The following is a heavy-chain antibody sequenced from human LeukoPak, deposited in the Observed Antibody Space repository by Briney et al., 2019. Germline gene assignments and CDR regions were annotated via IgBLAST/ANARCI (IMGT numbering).Heavy chain of an antibody. CDR1: GYTFTGYY. Sequence: ASVKVSCKASGYTFTGYYMHWMRQAPGQGLEWMGWINPNSGGTNYAQKFQGRVTMTRDTSISTAYMELSRLRSDDTAVYYCARVGGLVWFGETDDYWGQGTLVTVSS. D-gene: IGHD3-10*01. V-gene: IGHV1-2*02. CDR2: INPNSGGT. CDR3: ARVGGLVWFGETDDY. J-gene: IGHJ4*02.